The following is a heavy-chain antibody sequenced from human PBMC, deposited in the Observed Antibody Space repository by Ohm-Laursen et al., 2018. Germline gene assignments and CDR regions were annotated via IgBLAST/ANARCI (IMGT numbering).Heavy chain of an antibody. Sequence: SLRLSCAASGFTFSGYAMSWVRQAPGKGLEWVSSISGGGVITYYADSVKGRFTISRDNSKNTLYLQMNSLRAEDTAVYYCAVELRGAFDIWGQGTMVTVSS. D-gene: IGHD4-17*01. CDR2: ISGGGVIT. V-gene: IGHV3-23*01. CDR1: GFTFSGYA. CDR3: AVELRGAFDI. J-gene: IGHJ3*02.